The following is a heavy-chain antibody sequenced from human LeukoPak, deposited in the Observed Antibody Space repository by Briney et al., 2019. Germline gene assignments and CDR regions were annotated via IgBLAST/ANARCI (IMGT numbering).Heavy chain of an antibody. V-gene: IGHV1-8*01. CDR2: MNPNSGNT. Sequence: GASVKVSCKASGYTFTSYDINWVRQATGQGLEWMGWMNPNSGNTGYAQKFQGRVTMTRNTSISTAYMELSSLRSEDTAVYYCARGPPGDYYYYYYMDVWGKGTTVTASS. D-gene: IGHD1-14*01. J-gene: IGHJ6*03. CDR3: ARGPPGDYYYYYYMDV. CDR1: GYTFTSYD.